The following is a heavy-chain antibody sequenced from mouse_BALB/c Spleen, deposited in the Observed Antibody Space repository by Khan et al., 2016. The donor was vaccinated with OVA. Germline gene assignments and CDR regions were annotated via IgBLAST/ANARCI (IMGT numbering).Heavy chain of an antibody. CDR1: GYTFTSYW. V-gene: IGHV1-69*02. CDR2: TYPSDSYT. CDR3: TRGAAYYYAMDY. J-gene: IGHJ4*01. D-gene: IGHD1-2*01. Sequence: QVQLQQSGAELVRPGASVKLSCKASGYTFTSYWINWVKQRPGQGLEWIGNTYPSDSYTNYNQKFKDKATLTVDKSSSTAYMQLSSPTSEYSAVYYCTRGAAYYYAMDYWGQGTSVTVSS.